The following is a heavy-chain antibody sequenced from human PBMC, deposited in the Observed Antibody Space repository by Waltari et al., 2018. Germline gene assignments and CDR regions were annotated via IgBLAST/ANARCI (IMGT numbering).Heavy chain of an antibody. D-gene: IGHD2-15*01. CDR1: GFTFSRYA. J-gene: IGHJ4*02. CDR3: ARGVVFYYFDY. CDR2: ISYDGSNK. Sequence: QVQLVESGGGVVQPGRSLRLSCAASGFTFSRYAMHWLRQAPGKGLEWVAVISYDGSNKYYADSVKGRFTISRDNSKNTLYLQMNSLRAEDTAVYYCARGVVFYYFDYWGQGTLVTVSS. V-gene: IGHV3-30-3*01.